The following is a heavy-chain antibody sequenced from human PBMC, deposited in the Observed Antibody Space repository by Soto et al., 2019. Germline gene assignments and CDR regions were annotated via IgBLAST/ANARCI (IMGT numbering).Heavy chain of an antibody. J-gene: IGHJ4*02. V-gene: IGHV1-69*02. Sequence: QVQLVQSGAEVKKPGSSVKVSCKASGGTFSSYTISWVRQAPGQGLEWMGRIIPILGIANYAQKFQGRVTITADKSTMTAYMALSSVRSEDTAVYYCARAPFNYYDSSGYYTRFDYWGQGTLVTVSS. CDR3: ARAPFNYYDSSGYYTRFDY. CDR1: GGTFSSYT. D-gene: IGHD3-22*01. CDR2: IIPILGIA.